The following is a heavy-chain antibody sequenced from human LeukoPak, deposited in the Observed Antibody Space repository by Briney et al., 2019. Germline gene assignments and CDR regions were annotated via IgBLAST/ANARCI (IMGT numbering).Heavy chain of an antibody. J-gene: IGHJ1*01. V-gene: IGHV1-2*02. D-gene: IGHD2-2*01. CDR3: ARDEEGYCSSTSCLRPFQH. CDR2: INPNSGGT. CDR1: GYTFTGYY. Sequence: ASVKVSCKASGYTFTGYYMHWVRQAPGQGLEWMGWINPNSGGTNYAQKFQGRVTMTRDTSISTAHMELSRLRSDDTAVYYCARDEEGYCSSTSCLRPFQHWGQGTLVTVSS.